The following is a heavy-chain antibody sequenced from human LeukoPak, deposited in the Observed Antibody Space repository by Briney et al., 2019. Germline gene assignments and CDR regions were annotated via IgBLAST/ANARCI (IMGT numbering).Heavy chain of an antibody. V-gene: IGHV4-4*03. D-gene: IGHD6-6*01. J-gene: IGHJ4*02. CDR1: GGSIDITNY. Sequence: PGTLSLTCGVAGGSIDITNYWSWVRQAPGKGLEWIGEISHGGPTNYHPPLRRRVNMSVDTPDKQLSLKLSSVTAADKAVYYCARQPEFSRSSNDYWGKGTLVTVSS. CDR2: ISHGGPT. CDR3: ARQPEFSRSSNDY.